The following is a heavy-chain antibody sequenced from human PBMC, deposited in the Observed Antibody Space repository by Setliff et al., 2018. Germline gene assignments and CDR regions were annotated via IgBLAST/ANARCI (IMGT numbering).Heavy chain of an antibody. V-gene: IGHV3-11*04. J-gene: IGHJ4*02. CDR3: IDGRNDAWGVY. CDR1: GFTFIDYY. CDR2: IDPRGSPV. Sequence: GGSLRLSCAASGFTFIDYYMNWIRQTPRKGLEWISHIDPRGSPVDYVDSVKGRFSISRDNAKNSIYLQMDSLRVEDTAVYYCIDGRNDAWGVYWGQGTLVTVSS. D-gene: IGHD7-27*01.